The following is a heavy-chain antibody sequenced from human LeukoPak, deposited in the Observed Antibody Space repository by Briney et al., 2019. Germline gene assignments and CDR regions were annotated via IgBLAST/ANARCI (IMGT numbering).Heavy chain of an antibody. CDR1: GGSISNYY. V-gene: IGHV4-4*07. J-gene: IGHJ6*03. CDR3: AREAAPEPGSGCYMDV. CDR2: IYTTGST. D-gene: IGHD6-13*01. Sequence: SETLSLTCTVSGGSISNYYWSWIRQPAGKGLEWIGRIYTTGSTDYNPSLKSRVTISLDTSKNQFSLKITSVTAADTAVYYCAREAAPEPGSGCYMDVRGKGTTVTISS.